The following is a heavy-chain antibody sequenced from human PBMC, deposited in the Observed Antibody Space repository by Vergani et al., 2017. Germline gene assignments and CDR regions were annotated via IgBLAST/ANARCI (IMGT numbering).Heavy chain of an antibody. D-gene: IGHD5-12*01. J-gene: IGHJ6*02. Sequence: EVQLLESGGDLVQPGGSLRLSCAASGFTFNHYAMNWVRQAPGKGLEWVSGISGSGGSTYYAGSVKGRVTISRDSSKNTLYLQMNSLSAGDTAVYYCAKANPRNSGDDYLDYYHAMDVWGQGTTVTVSS. V-gene: IGHV3-23*01. CDR2: ISGSGGST. CDR3: AKANPRNSGDDYLDYYHAMDV. CDR1: GFTFNHYA.